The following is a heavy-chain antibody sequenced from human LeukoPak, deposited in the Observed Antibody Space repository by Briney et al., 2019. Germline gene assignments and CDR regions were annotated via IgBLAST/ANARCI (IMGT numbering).Heavy chain of an antibody. J-gene: IGHJ4*02. V-gene: IGHV3-48*03. CDR2: ISSSGTTI. D-gene: IGHD6-19*01. CDR1: GFTFSGYE. CDR3: ARVLRAGSFDY. Sequence: GGSLRLSCAASGFTFSGYEMNWVRQAPGKGLEWVSYISSSGTTIYSADSVKGRFTISRDNSKNTLYLQMNSLRAEDTAVYYCARVLRAGSFDYWGQGTLVTVSS.